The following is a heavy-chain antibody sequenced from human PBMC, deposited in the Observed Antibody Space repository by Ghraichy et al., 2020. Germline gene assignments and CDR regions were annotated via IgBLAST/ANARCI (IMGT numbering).Heavy chain of an antibody. V-gene: IGHV3-48*02. CDR1: GFTFSYYS. CDR3: ARGRSSSSWNLDY. D-gene: IGHD6-13*01. Sequence: GGSLRLSCAASGFTFSYYSMNWVRQAKGKGLEWVSHISSTSSNIYYADSVKGRFTISRDSAKNSLYLEMNSLRDEDTAMYYCARGRSSSSWNLDYWGQGTLVTVSS. CDR2: ISSTSSNI. J-gene: IGHJ4*02.